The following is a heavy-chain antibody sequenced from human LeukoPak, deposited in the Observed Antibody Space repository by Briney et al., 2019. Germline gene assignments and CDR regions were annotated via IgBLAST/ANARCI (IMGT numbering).Heavy chain of an antibody. CDR2: ISRSGSSI. J-gene: IGHJ4*02. D-gene: IGHD6-13*01. CDR1: GFPFSSHE. Sequence: RAGGYLRLSCAASGFPFSSHEMNWARQAPGKGLEWVSYISRSGSSIYYAGSVKGRFTISRDNAKNSLYLQMNSLRAEDTAVYYCARGARAGAPDYWGQGTLVTVSS. V-gene: IGHV3-48*03. CDR3: ARGARAGAPDY.